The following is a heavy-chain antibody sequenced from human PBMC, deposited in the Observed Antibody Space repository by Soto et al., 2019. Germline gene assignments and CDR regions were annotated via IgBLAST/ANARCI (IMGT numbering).Heavy chain of an antibody. CDR1: GFTFSGYW. D-gene: IGHD2-15*01. Sequence: EVQLVESGGDLVQPGGSLRLSCAASGFTFSGYWMGWVRQAPGKVLEWVASIMKDAGEKKYVDSVRGRFTISRDNVQISLFLQMDSLRLEDTAVYYCARDRDYSKDDSWGQGTLVTVSS. V-gene: IGHV3-7*01. CDR2: IMKDAGEK. CDR3: ARDRDYSKDDS. J-gene: IGHJ5*01.